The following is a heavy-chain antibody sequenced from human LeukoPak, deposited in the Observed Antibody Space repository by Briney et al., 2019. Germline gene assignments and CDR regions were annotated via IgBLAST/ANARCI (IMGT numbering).Heavy chain of an antibody. D-gene: IGHD2-2*01. CDR2: IYTSGST. J-gene: IGHJ3*02. Sequence: SQTLSLTCTVSGGSISSGSYYWSWIRQPAGKGLEWIGRIYTSGSTNYNPSLKSRVTISVDTSKNQFSLKLSSVTAADTAVYYCARVSTWDVVPAALRVGYAFDIWGQGTMVTVSS. CDR3: ARVSTWDVVPAALRVGYAFDI. V-gene: IGHV4-61*02. CDR1: GGSISSGSYY.